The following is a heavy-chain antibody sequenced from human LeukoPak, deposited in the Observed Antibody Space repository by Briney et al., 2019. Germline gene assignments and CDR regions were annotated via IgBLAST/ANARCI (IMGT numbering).Heavy chain of an antibody. CDR3: ARPSKNYDFWSGLPGY. CDR2: IYPGDSDT. CDR1: GYSFTSYW. V-gene: IGHV5-51*01. Sequence: GEFLKISCKGSGYSFTSYWIGWVRQMPGKGLEWMGIIYPGDSDTRYSPSFQGQVTISADKSISTAYLQWSSLKASDTAMYYCARPSKNYDFWSGLPGYWGQGTLVTVSS. D-gene: IGHD3-3*01. J-gene: IGHJ4*02.